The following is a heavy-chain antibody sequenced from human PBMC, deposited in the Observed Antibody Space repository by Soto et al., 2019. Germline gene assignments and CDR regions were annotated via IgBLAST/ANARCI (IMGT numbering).Heavy chain of an antibody. CDR2: ISWNSGSI. CDR1: GFTFDDYA. V-gene: IGHV3-9*01. Sequence: HPGGSLRLSCAASGFTFDDYAMHWVRQAPGKGLEWVSGISWNSGSIGYADSVKGRFTISRDNAKNSLYLQMNSLRAEDTALYYCAKDSLRYCSSTSCQNDYFDYWGQGTLVTVSS. D-gene: IGHD2-2*01. CDR3: AKDSLRYCSSTSCQNDYFDY. J-gene: IGHJ4*02.